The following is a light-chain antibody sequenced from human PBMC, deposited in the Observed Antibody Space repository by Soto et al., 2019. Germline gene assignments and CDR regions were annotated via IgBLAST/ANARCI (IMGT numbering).Light chain of an antibody. CDR3: SSYTSSSTLV. CDR1: SSDVGGYNY. CDR2: DVS. J-gene: IGLJ2*01. Sequence: QSVLTQPASVSGSPGPSITISCTGTSSDVGGYNYVSWYQQHPGKAPKLMIYDVSDRPSGVSSRFSGSKSGNTPSLTISGLQAEDEADYYCSSYTSSSTLVFGGGTKLTVL. V-gene: IGLV2-14*03.